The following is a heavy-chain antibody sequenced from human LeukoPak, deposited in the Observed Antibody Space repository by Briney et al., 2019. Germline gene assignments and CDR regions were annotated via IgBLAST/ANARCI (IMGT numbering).Heavy chain of an antibody. D-gene: IGHD2-8*01. Sequence: PGGSLRLSCAASGFTFSSYSVNWVRQAPGKGLEWVSYISSSSSTIYYADSVKGRFTISRDNAKNSLYLQMNSLRAEDTAVYYCTTSNGHLNHWGQGTLVTVFS. V-gene: IGHV3-48*04. CDR3: TTSNGHLNH. J-gene: IGHJ4*02. CDR1: GFTFSSYS. CDR2: ISSSSSTI.